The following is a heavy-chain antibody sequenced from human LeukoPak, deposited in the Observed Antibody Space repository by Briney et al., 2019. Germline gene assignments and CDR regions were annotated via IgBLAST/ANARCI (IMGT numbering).Heavy chain of an antibody. Sequence: GGSLRLSCAASGFTLDDYAVHWVRQAPGKGLEWVSGISGDSGSMGYADSVKGRFTISRDNSKNTLYLQMNSLRAEDTAVYYCAKDRMWELPRNYYYGMDVWGQGTTVTVSS. V-gene: IGHV3-9*01. CDR3: AKDRMWELPRNYYYGMDV. CDR2: ISGDSGSM. J-gene: IGHJ6*02. D-gene: IGHD1-26*01. CDR1: GFTLDDYA.